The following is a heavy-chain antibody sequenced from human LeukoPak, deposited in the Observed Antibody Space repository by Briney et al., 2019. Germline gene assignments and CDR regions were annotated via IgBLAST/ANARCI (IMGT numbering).Heavy chain of an antibody. CDR2: ISAYNGNT. Sequence: AXVKVSCKDSGYTFTSYGISWVRQAPGQGLEWMGWISAYNGNTNYAQKLQRRVTMTTDTSTSTAYMELRSLRSDDTAVYYCARDSYRGEIPSGSHDYWGQGTLVTVSS. J-gene: IGHJ4*02. CDR3: ARDSYRGEIPSGSHDY. V-gene: IGHV1-18*01. CDR1: GYTFTSYG. D-gene: IGHD1-26*01.